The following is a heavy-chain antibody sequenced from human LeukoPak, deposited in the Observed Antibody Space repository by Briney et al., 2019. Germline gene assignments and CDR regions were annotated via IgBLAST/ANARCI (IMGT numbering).Heavy chain of an antibody. D-gene: IGHD1-1*01. J-gene: IGHJ6*03. CDR3: ARALAGEYYYYYMDV. V-gene: IGHV3-9*01. CDR2: ITWNSDTI. CDR1: GFTFDDYV. Sequence: GGSLRLSCAASGFTFDDYVMHWVRQAPRKGLEWVSGITWNSDTIAYADSVKGRFTISRDNAKNSLYLQMNSLRAEDTAVYYCARALAGEYYYYYMDVWGKGTTVTISS.